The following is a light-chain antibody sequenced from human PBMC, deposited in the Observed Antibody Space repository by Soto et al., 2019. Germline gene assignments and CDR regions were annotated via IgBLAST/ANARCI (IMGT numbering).Light chain of an antibody. J-gene: IGLJ1*01. Sequence: QSALTQPPSASGSPGQSVTISCTGTSRDVGGYIFVSWYQQHPGKVPKLIIYDVNKRPSGVPDRFSGSKYGNTASLTVSGLQAEDEGDYYCVSFAGGTYVFGTGTKVTVL. CDR3: VSFAGGTYV. V-gene: IGLV2-8*01. CDR1: SRDVGGYIF. CDR2: DVN.